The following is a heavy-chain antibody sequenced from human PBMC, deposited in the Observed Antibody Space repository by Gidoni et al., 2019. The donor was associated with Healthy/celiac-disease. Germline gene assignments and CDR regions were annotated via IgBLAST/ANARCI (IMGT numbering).Heavy chain of an antibody. V-gene: IGHV3-23*01. CDR2: SSGSGGSK. CDR3: AKDQGFTGTGAFDI. J-gene: IGHJ3*02. Sequence: EVQLLESGGGLVQPGGSLRLSCAASGFTFSSYAISWVRQAPGKGLEWVSASSGSGGSKYYADSVKGRFTISRDNSKNTLYLQMNSLRAEDMAVYYCAKDQGFTGTGAFDIWGQGTMVTVSS. CDR1: GFTFSSYA.